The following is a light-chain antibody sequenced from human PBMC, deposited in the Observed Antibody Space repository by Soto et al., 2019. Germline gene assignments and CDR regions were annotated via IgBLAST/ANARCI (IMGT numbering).Light chain of an antibody. CDR1: QSVLYSSNNKNY. CDR2: WAS. J-gene: IGKJ4*01. CDR3: QQYYSTPLT. V-gene: IGKV4-1*01. Sequence: DIVMTQSQDALAVSLGERATINCKSSQSVLYSSNNKNYLAWYQQKPGQPPKLLIYWASTRASGVPDRFSGSGSGTDFTLTISSLQAEDVAVYYCQQYYSTPLTFGGGSKVDIK.